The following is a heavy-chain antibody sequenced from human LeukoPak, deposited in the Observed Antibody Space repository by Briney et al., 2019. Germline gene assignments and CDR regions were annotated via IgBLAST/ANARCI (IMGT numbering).Heavy chain of an antibody. J-gene: IGHJ4*02. CDR1: GFTFSSYS. CDR2: ISSSSRYI. D-gene: IGHD6-19*01. Sequence: GGSLRLSCAASGFTFSSYSMNWVRQAPGKGLEWVSSISSSSRYIYYADSVKGRFTISRDNAKNTLYLQMSSLRAEDTAVYYCARDIALAGNYFDYWGQGTLVTVSS. V-gene: IGHV3-21*01. CDR3: ARDIALAGNYFDY.